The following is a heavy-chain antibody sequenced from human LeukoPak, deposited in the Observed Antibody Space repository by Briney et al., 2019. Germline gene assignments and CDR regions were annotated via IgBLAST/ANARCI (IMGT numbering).Heavy chain of an antibody. V-gene: IGHV4-59*08. CDR1: GTPISYYY. Sequence: SGTPFPTRTVSGTPISYYYCSLLRQSPRKGTEWIGYIFYTGNTDYNPSLKSRVSISVDTSKNQFSLNLNSVTAADTAVYYCARHGGDGYKYFTFWGQGTLVTVSS. D-gene: IGHD5-24*01. CDR3: ARHGGDGYKYFTF. J-gene: IGHJ4*02. CDR2: IFYTGNT.